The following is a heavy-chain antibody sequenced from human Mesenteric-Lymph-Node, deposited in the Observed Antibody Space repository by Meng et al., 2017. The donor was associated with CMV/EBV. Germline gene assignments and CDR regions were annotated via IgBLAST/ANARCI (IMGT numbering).Heavy chain of an antibody. CDR1: GYTFTDYY. Sequence: ASVRVSCKSSGYTFTDYYVHWVRQAPGQGLEWMGWISAYNGNTNYAQKLQGRVTMTTDTSTSTAYMELRSLRSDDTAVYYCARRIVGATGGGWFDPWGQGTLVTVSS. J-gene: IGHJ5*02. CDR2: ISAYNGNT. CDR3: ARRIVGATGGGWFDP. D-gene: IGHD1-26*01. V-gene: IGHV1-18*04.